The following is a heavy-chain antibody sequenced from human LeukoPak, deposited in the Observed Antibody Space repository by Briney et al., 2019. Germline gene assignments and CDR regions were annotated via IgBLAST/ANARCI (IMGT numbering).Heavy chain of an antibody. D-gene: IGHD7-27*01. Sequence: GESLKISCKGSGYSFTSYWIGWVRQMPGKGLEWMGIIYPGDSDTRYSPSFQGQVTISADKSISTAYLQWSSLKASDTAMYYCARFNWGSYYYYGMDVWGQGTTVTVSS. J-gene: IGHJ6*02. CDR2: IYPGDSDT. V-gene: IGHV5-51*01. CDR1: GYSFTSYW. CDR3: ARFNWGSYYYYGMDV.